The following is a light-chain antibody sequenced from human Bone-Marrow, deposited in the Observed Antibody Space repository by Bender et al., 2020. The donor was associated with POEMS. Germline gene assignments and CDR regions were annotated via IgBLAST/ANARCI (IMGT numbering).Light chain of an antibody. V-gene: IGLV2-23*01. CDR2: EGS. CDR3: CSYAGNFYV. J-gene: IGLJ1*01. Sequence: QSALTQPASVSGSPGQSITISCTGTSSDVGNYNFVSWYQQHPGKAPKLMIYEGSKRPSGVSNRFSGSKSGNTASLTISGLQAEDEADYYCCSYAGNFYVFGTGTKVTVL. CDR1: SSDVGNYNF.